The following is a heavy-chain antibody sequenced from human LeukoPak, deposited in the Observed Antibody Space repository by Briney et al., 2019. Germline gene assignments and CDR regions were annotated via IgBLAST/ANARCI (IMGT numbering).Heavy chain of an antibody. CDR1: GFTFSSYA. J-gene: IGHJ4*02. Sequence: GGSLRLSCAASGFTFSSYAMSWVRQAPGKGLEWVSVISGGGYSTYYADSVKGRFTISRDNSKNTLYLQMNSLRAEDTAVYYCAKERYSSGWPFDYWGQGTLVTVSS. D-gene: IGHD6-19*01. CDR2: ISGGGYST. V-gene: IGHV3-23*01. CDR3: AKERYSSGWPFDY.